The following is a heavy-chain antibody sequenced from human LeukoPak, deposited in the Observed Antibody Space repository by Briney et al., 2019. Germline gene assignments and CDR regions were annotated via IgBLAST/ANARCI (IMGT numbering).Heavy chain of an antibody. D-gene: IGHD6-19*01. CDR1: GFTFSNYV. CDR3: AKVGVAGIFDY. J-gene: IGHJ4*02. Sequence: GGSLRLSCAASGFTFSNYVMNWVRQAPGKGLEWVSTISGSGASTYYADSVKGRFTISRDNSKNTLYPQMNSLRAEDTAVYYCAKVGVAGIFDYWGQGTLVTVSS. V-gene: IGHV3-23*01. CDR2: ISGSGAST.